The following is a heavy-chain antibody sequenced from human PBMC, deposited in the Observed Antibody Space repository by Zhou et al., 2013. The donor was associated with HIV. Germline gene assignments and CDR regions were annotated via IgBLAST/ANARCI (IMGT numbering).Heavy chain of an antibody. CDR3: ARVKRYCSSTSCQSNYYYYYMDV. J-gene: IGHJ6*03. V-gene: IGHV1-18*01. CDR2: ISAYNGNT. D-gene: IGHD2-2*01. CDR1: GYTFTSYG. Sequence: QVQLVQSGAEVKKPGASVKVSCKASGYTFTSYGISWVRQAPGQGLEWMGWISAYNGNTNYAQKLQGRVTMTTDTSTSTAYMELRSLRSDDTAVYYCARVKRYCSSTSCQSNYYYYYMDVWGKGTTVTVSS.